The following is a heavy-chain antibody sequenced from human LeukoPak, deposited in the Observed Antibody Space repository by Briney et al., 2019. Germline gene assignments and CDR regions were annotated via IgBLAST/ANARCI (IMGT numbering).Heavy chain of an antibody. J-gene: IGHJ6*04. CDR2: INQDGNEK. Sequence: GGSLSLSCEVSGFIFRNYWMGWIRQAPGGGLEWVANINQDGNEKYFVDSVKGRFTISRDNATNSLYLQMNSLRAEDTAVYYCSRALEVWGKGTTVTVSS. CDR1: GFIFRNYW. V-gene: IGHV3-7*01. CDR3: SRALEV.